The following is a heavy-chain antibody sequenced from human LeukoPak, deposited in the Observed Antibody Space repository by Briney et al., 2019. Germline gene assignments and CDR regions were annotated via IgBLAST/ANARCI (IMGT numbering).Heavy chain of an antibody. D-gene: IGHD3-22*01. CDR2: IYHSGST. V-gene: IGHV4-38-2*01. CDR3: ARGDYYDNSATDY. J-gene: IGHJ4*02. Sequence: SETLSLTCAVSGYSISSGYCWGWIRQPPGKGLEWIGSIYHSGSTHYNPSLKSRVAVSVDTSKNQFSLKLSSVTAADTDVYYCARGDYYDNSATDYWGQGTLVTVSS. CDR1: GYSISSGYC.